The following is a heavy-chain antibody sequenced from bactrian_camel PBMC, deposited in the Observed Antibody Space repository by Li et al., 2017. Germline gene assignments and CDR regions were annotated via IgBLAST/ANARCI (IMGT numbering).Heavy chain of an antibody. D-gene: IGHD5*01. CDR2: IYRDGRGS. CDR1: KYADSANA. V-gene: IGHV3S40*01. CDR3: VADPGGTGARWSSPFNALADFGV. Sequence: VQLVESGGGSVQAGGSLTLTCIISKYADSANAIAWFRQPPGRGREGVAAIYRDGRGSYYADSLKGRFTITEYAANNTVYLQMNRVKPDDTAKYYCVADPGGTGARWSSPFNALADFGVWG. J-gene: IGHJ6*01.